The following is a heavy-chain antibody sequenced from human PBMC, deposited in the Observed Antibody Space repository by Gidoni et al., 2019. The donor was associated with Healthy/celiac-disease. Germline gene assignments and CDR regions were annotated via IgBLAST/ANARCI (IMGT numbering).Heavy chain of an antibody. Sequence: QVQLVESGGGVVQPGRSLRLSCAASGFTFSSYGRHWVRQSPGKGLEWVAVISHDGSNKYYADSVKGRFTISRDNSKNTLYLQMNSLRAEDTAVYYCAKDPGLELRGYFDYWGQGTLVTVSS. J-gene: IGHJ4*02. CDR1: GFTFSSYG. CDR3: AKDPGLELRGYFDY. D-gene: IGHD1-7*01. V-gene: IGHV3-30*18. CDR2: ISHDGSNK.